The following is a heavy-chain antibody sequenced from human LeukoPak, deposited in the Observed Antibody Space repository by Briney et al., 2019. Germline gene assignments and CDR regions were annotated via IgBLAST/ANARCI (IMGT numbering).Heavy chain of an antibody. Sequence: PGGSLRLSCAASGFTFSSYSMNWVRQAPGKGLEWVSSISSSSSYIYYADSVKGRFTISRDNAKNSLYLQMNSLRAEDTAVYYCARDASPDYYDSSGCFDPWGQGTLVTVSS. D-gene: IGHD3-22*01. CDR3: ARDASPDYYDSSGCFDP. CDR1: GFTFSSYS. CDR2: ISSSSSYI. V-gene: IGHV3-21*01. J-gene: IGHJ5*02.